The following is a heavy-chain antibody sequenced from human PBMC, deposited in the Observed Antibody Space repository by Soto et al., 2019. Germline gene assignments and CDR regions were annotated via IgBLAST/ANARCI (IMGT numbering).Heavy chain of an antibody. Sequence: ASVKVSCKASGYTFTCYGIRWVRQAPGQGLEWMAWINPYNGNTKYAEKFLGRVTVTTDTSTATAYMEVRSLTSDDTAVFYCARVGVGLAAPRVWPYGGQGTPVTVSS. CDR3: ARVGVGLAAPRVWPY. CDR1: GYTFTCYG. J-gene: IGHJ4*02. D-gene: IGHD6-13*01. CDR2: INPYNGNT. V-gene: IGHV1-18*01.